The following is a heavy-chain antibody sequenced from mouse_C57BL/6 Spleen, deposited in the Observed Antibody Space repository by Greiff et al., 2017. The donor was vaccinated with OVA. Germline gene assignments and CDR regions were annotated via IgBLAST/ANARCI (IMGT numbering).Heavy chain of an antibody. J-gene: IGHJ4*01. Sequence: VQLQQSGAELAKPGASVKLSCKASGYTFTSYWMHWVKQRPGQGLEWIGDINPSRGYKKYNQKFKDKATLTADKSSSTAYMQLSSLTYEDSAVYYCASYSNYYYAMDYWGPGTSVTVSS. V-gene: IGHV1-7*01. D-gene: IGHD2-5*01. CDR2: INPSRGYK. CDR1: GYTFTSYW. CDR3: ASYSNYYYAMDY.